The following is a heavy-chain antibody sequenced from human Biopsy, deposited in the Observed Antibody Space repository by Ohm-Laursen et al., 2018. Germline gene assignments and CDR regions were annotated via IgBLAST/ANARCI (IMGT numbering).Heavy chain of an antibody. CDR3: ARERGPHAGSFDR. CDR2: IVPMFGMA. CDR1: GDTFCSYE. V-gene: IGHV1-69*01. D-gene: IGHD1-14*01. Sequence: GCSVKVSCKAAGDTFCSYEINWFRQAPGEGLEWMGGIVPMFGMANYAQKFQGRVTMTADESTTTAYMEVIRLTWEDAAVYYCARERGPHAGSFDRWGQGTLVTVSS. J-gene: IGHJ5*02.